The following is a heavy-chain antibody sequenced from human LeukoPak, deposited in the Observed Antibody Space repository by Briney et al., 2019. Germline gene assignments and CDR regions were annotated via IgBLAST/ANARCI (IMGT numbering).Heavy chain of an antibody. CDR2: IYPYDSDI. Sequence: GESLKISCKGSGYSFPNSWIGWVRQMPGKGLEWMGIIYPYDSDIRYSPPFEGQVTISADKSISTAYLQWHTLTASDTAMYYCARRGIKDAFDIWGQGTMVTVSS. CDR1: GYSFPNSW. D-gene: IGHD3-10*01. CDR3: ARRGIKDAFDI. J-gene: IGHJ3*02. V-gene: IGHV5-51*01.